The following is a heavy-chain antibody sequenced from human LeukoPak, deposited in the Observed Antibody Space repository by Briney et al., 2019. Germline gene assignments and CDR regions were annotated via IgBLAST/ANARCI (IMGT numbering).Heavy chain of an antibody. J-gene: IGHJ4*02. CDR3: ARDGTSTDDY. Sequence: ASVRVSCKTSGYTFSNFGINWVRQAPGQGLEWMGWISGNNDNPNYGQKFQGRFTVTSDSSTSTAYMELRNLRFDDTAVYYCARDGTSTDDYWGQGTLVTVSS. D-gene: IGHD2-2*01. V-gene: IGHV1-18*01. CDR1: GYTFSNFG. CDR2: ISGNNDNP.